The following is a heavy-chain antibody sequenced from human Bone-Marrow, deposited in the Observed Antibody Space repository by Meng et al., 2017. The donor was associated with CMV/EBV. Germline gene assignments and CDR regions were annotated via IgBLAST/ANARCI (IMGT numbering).Heavy chain of an antibody. CDR2: IYYSGST. V-gene: IGHV4-39*01. D-gene: IGHD3-16*01. J-gene: IGHJ6*02. Sequence: GSLRLSCTVSGGSISSSSYYWGWIRQPPGKGLEWIGSIYYSGSTYYNPSLKSRVTISVDTSKNQFSLKLSSVTAADTAVYYCARHIGGLGYYYGMDGWGQGTTVTVSS. CDR3: ARHIGGLGYYYGMDG. CDR1: GGSISSSSYY.